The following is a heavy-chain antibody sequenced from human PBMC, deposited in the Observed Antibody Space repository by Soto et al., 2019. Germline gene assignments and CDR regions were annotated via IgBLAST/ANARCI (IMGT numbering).Heavy chain of an antibody. CDR3: ARRCGEGRVDY. CDR2: IYHSGST. V-gene: IGHV4-4*02. CDR1: GGSISSSNW. Sequence: QVQLQESGPGLVKPSGTLSLTCAVSGGSISSSNWWSWVRQPPGKGLQWIGEIYHSGSTNYIPSLNSRVTISVDKSRNQFSLKLSSVTAADTAVYYCARRCGEGRVDYWGQGTLVTVSS. J-gene: IGHJ4*02.